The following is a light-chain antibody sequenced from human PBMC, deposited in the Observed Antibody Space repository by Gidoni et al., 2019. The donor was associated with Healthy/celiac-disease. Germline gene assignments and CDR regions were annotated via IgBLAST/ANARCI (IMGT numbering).Light chain of an antibody. J-gene: IGLJ2*01. CDR1: SSDVGGYNY. CDR2: DVS. Sequence: QSALTQPASVSGYPGQSITISCTGTSSDVGGYNYVSWYPQHPGKAPKLMIYDVSNRPSGVSNRFSGSKSGNTASLTISALQAEYEAGYYCSSYTSSSTLVFGGGTKLSVL. CDR3: SSYTSSSTLV. V-gene: IGLV2-14*01.